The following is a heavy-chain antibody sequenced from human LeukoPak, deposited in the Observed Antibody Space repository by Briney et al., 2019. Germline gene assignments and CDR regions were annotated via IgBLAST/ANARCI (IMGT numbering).Heavy chain of an antibody. V-gene: IGHV4-34*01. CDR2: INRSGST. CDR3: ARVLPGGTYHYVPLRWFDS. J-gene: IGHJ5*01. CDR1: GGSFSIYY. D-gene: IGHD1-1*01. Sequence: SETLFLTCAVYGGSFSIYYWSWIRKPPGAGLDWNGVINRSGSTNYNPSPKTRVTLTVDTSKNRLSLILRPVTVADTAVYYCARVLPGGTYHYVPLRWFDSWGQGTLVTVSS.